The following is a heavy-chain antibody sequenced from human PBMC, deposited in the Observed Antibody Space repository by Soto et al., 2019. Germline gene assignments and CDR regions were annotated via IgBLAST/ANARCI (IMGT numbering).Heavy chain of an antibody. D-gene: IGHD3-22*01. CDR3: AKVRYYDSSGYYFGATFDY. Sequence: SETLSLTCTVSGGSISSYYWSWIRQPPGKGLEWIGYIYYSGSTNYNPSLKSRATISVDTSKNRFSLKLSSVTAADTAVYYCAKVRYYDSSGYYFGATFDYWGQGTLVTVSS. CDR1: GGSISSYY. V-gene: IGHV4-59*01. CDR2: IYYSGST. J-gene: IGHJ4*02.